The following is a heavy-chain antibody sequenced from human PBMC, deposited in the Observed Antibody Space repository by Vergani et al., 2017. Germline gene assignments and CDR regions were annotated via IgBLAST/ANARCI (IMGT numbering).Heavy chain of an antibody. V-gene: IGHV3-7*01. D-gene: IGHD2-15*01. CDR3: ARIRGGSAHYLHY. CDR1: GFTFGDYY. J-gene: IGHJ1*01. Sequence: EVHLEESGGGLVQPGWSLRLSCAASGFTFGDYYMAWIRLAPGKGLDWVASIKRDGTETFYVDSVKGRFTISRDNAKTTLYLQMNSLRDEDRGVYYCARIRGGSAHYLHYWGQGTLVTVAS. CDR2: IKRDGTET.